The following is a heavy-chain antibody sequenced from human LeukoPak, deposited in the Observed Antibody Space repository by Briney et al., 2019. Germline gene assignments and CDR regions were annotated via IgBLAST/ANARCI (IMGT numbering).Heavy chain of an antibody. V-gene: IGHV4-59*01. CDR2: IYYSGST. Sequence: PSETLSLTCTVSGGSISSYYWSWIRQPPGKGLEWIGYIYYSGSTNYNPSLKSRVTISVDTSKNQFSLKLSSVTAADTAVYYCARADRGYDSSGYRYYYYMDVWGKGTTVTVSS. J-gene: IGHJ6*03. CDR3: ARADRGYDSSGYRYYYYMDV. D-gene: IGHD3-22*01. CDR1: GGSISSYY.